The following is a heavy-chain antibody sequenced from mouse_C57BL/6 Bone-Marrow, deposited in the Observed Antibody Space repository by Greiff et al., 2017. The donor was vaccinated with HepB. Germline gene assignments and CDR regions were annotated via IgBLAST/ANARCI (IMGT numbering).Heavy chain of an antibody. CDR1: GFPITSGYY. J-gene: IGHJ1*03. CDR2: ITHSGET. Sequence: VKLQESGPGLVKPSQSLFLTCSITGFPITSGYYWIWIRQSPGKPLEWMGYITHSGETFYNPSLQSPISITRETSKNQFFLQLNSVTTEDTAMYYCAGDHDGYWYFDVWGTGTTVTVSS. D-gene: IGHD2-3*01. CDR3: AGDHDGYWYFDV. V-gene: IGHV12-3*01.